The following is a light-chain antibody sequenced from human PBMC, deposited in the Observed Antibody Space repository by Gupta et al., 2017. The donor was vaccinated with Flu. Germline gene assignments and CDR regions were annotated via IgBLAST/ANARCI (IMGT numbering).Light chain of an antibody. J-gene: IGKJ1*01. CDR1: QSVSSS. V-gene: IGKV3-11*01. Sequence: PATLSLSPGERATLSCRASQSVSSSLAWYQQRPGQAPRLLIYEASNRATDIPARFSGSGSGTDFTLTISSLEPEDFAVYYCQQRSNWLRAFGQGTKVEIK. CDR3: QQRSNWLRA. CDR2: EAS.